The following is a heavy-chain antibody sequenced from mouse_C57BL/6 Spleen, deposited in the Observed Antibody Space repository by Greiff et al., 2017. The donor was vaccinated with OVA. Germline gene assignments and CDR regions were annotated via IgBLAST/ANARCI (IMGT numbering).Heavy chain of an antibody. CDR3: ARETVSIDY. V-gene: IGHV5-4*01. CDR1: GFTFSSYA. Sequence: VQRVESGGGLVKPGGSLKLSCAASGFTFSSYAMSWVRQTPEKRLEWVATISDGGSYTYYPDNVKGRFTISRDNAKNNLYLQMSHLKSEDTAMYYCARETVSIDYWGQGTTLTVSS. J-gene: IGHJ2*01. CDR2: ISDGGSYT.